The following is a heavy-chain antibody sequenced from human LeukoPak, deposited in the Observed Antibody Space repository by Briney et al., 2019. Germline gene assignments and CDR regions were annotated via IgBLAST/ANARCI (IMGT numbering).Heavy chain of an antibody. V-gene: IGHV4-39*01. CDR1: GGSISSSSYY. J-gene: IGHJ4*02. D-gene: IGHD4-11*01. CDR2: IYYSGST. Sequence: SETLSLTCTVSGGSISSSSYYWGWIRQPPGKGLEWIGSIYYSGSTYYNPSLKSRVTISVDTSKNQFSLKLSSVTAADTAVYYCARVGYSNYVDDYWGQGTLVTVSS. CDR3: ARVGYSNYVDDY.